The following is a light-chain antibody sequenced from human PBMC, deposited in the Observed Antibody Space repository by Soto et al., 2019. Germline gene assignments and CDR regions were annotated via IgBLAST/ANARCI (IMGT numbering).Light chain of an antibody. V-gene: IGLV1-51*01. CDR1: SSNIGNNY. J-gene: IGLJ2*01. CDR3: GTWDTSLTTGV. CDR2: DDN. Sequence: QSVLTQPTSVSAAPGQKVTISCSGSSSNIGNNYVSWYQQLPGTAPKLLIYDDNKRPSGIPDRFSGSKSGTSATLGITGLQTGDEADYYCGTWDTSLTTGVFGGGTKLT.